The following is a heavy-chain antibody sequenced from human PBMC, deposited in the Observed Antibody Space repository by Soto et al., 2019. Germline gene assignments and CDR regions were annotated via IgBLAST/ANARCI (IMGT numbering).Heavy chain of an antibody. CDR3: AREGGIVGATAADY. V-gene: IGHV4-59*01. CDR1: GGSISSYY. D-gene: IGHD1-26*01. Sequence: SETLSLTCTVSGGSISSYYWSWIRQPPGKGLEWIGCFYYSGSTNYNPSLKSRVTISVDTSKKQFSLKLSSVTAADTAVYYCAREGGIVGATAADYWGQGTLVTVSS. J-gene: IGHJ4*02. CDR2: FYYSGST.